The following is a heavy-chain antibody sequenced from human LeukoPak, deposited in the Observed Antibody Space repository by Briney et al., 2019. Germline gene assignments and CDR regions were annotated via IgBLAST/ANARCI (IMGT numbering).Heavy chain of an antibody. Sequence: SVKVSCKASGGTFSSYAISWVRQAPGQGLEWMGRIIPILGIANYAQKFQGRVTITTDESTSTAYMELSSLRSEDTAVYYCARGVDGYCSSTSCYRGDYYYYYMDVWGKGTTVTVSS. CDR3: ARGVDGYCSSTSCYRGDYYYYYMDV. CDR1: GGTFSSYA. D-gene: IGHD2-2*02. CDR2: IIPILGIA. V-gene: IGHV1-69*04. J-gene: IGHJ6*03.